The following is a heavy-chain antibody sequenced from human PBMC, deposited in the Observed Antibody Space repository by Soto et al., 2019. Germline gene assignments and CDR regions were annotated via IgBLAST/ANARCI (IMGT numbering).Heavy chain of an antibody. J-gene: IGHJ6*02. V-gene: IGHV3-30*18. D-gene: IGHD5-18*01. Sequence: LRLSCAASGFTFSSYGMHWVRQAPVNGLEWVAVISYDGSNKYYADSVKGRFTISRDNSKNTLYLQMNSLRAEDTAVYYCAKARSGIQLWAVYYYGMDVWGQGTTVTVSS. CDR1: GFTFSSYG. CDR2: ISYDGSNK. CDR3: AKARSGIQLWAVYYYGMDV.